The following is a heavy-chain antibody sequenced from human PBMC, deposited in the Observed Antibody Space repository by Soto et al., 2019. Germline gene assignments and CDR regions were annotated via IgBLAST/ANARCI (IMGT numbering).Heavy chain of an antibody. V-gene: IGHV4-39*01. Sequence: PSETLSLTCSVSGGSITNNCYYWGWVRQPPGKGLEWIGSIYYSGSTYYNPSLKSRVTISVDTSKNQFSLKLSSVTAADTAVYYCARRQSSSWYGLWGQGTLVTVSS. D-gene: IGHD6-13*01. CDR3: ARRQSSSWYGL. CDR1: GGSITNNCYY. CDR2: IYYSGST. J-gene: IGHJ4*02.